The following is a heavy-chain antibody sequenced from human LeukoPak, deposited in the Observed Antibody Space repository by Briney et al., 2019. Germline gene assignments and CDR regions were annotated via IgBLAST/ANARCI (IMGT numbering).Heavy chain of an antibody. CDR1: GGSISNYY. D-gene: IGHD2-2*01. CDR2: IDYSGGT. J-gene: IGHJ4*02. Sequence: SETLSLTCTVSGGSISNYYWSWIRQPPGKGLEWIGYIDYSGGTNYNPSLKSRVTISVDTSKNQFSLKLSSVTAADTAVYYCARAPNPYCSSTSCQIYYFDYWGQGTLVTVSS. CDR3: ARAPNPYCSSTSCQIYYFDY. V-gene: IGHV4-59*12.